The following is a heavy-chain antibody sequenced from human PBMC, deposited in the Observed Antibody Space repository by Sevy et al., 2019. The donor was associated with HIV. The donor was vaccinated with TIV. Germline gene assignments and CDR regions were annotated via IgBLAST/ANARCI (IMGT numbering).Heavy chain of an antibody. Sequence: GGSLSLSCAASGSTFSSYGMHWVRHAPGKGLEWVAFIFYDGSDEYYADSVKGRFTISRDNSKNTLYLQMNSLRAADTAVYYCASDILTGSDYWGQGTLVTVSS. J-gene: IGHJ4*02. D-gene: IGHD3-9*01. CDR3: ASDILTGSDY. V-gene: IGHV3-30*02. CDR1: GSTFSSYG. CDR2: IFYDGSDE.